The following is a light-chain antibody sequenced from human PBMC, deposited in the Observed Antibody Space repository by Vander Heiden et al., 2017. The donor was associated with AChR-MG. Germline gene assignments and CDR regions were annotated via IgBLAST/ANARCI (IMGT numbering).Light chain of an antibody. V-gene: IGLV1-40*01. CDR1: SSNIGAGYD. J-gene: IGLJ2*01. CDR2: GTS. CDR3: QSHDSSLSVVI. Sequence: QSVLTQPPSVSGAPGQRVTISCTGISSNIGAGYDVHWYQQLPGTAPKLLIYGTSNRPSGVPDRFSASKSGTSASLAITGLQAEDEADYYCQSHDSSLSVVIFGGGTKLTVL.